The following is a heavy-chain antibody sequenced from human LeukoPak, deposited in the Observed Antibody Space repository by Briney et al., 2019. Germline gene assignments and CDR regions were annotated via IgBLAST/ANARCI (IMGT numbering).Heavy chain of an antibody. D-gene: IGHD5-18*01. CDR2: IWYDGSNK. CDR1: GFTFSSYG. Sequence: GRSLRLSCAVSGFTFSSYGMHWVRQAPGKGLEWVAVIWYDGSNKYYADSVKGRFTISRDNSKNTLYLQMNSLRAEDTAVYYCARDLLGYSYDAYYFDFWGQGTLVTVSS. J-gene: IGHJ4*02. CDR3: ARDLLGYSYDAYYFDF. V-gene: IGHV3-33*01.